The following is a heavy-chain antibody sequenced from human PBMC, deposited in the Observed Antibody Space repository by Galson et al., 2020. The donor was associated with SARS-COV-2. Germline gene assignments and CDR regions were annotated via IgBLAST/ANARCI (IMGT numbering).Heavy chain of an antibody. CDR3: ARGGSRPIMVFDYYYFYMDV. Sequence: SETLSLTCAVSGGSFSDYSCTWVRQPPGKGLEWIGEISHSGSTNYSPSLKSRVFMSVDTSKNQFSLKLRSVTAADTAVYYCARGGSRPIMVFDYYYFYMDVWGKGTTVTVSS. J-gene: IGHJ6*03. CDR2: ISHSGST. V-gene: IGHV4-34*01. CDR1: GGSFSDYS. D-gene: IGHD2-8*01.